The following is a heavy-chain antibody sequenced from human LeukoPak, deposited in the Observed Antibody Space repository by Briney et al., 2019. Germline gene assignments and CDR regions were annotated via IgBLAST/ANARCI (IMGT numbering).Heavy chain of an antibody. CDR2: ISYDGTNK. CDR3: AKDRVAAAEGWFDP. J-gene: IGHJ5*02. D-gene: IGHD6-13*01. Sequence: GGSLRLSCAASGFTFSSYSMHWVRQAPGKGLEWVAVISYDGTNKYYADSVKGRFTISRDNSKNTLYLQMNSLRAEDTAVYYCAKDRVAAAEGWFDPWGQGTLVTVSS. CDR1: GFTFSSYS. V-gene: IGHV3-30-3*01.